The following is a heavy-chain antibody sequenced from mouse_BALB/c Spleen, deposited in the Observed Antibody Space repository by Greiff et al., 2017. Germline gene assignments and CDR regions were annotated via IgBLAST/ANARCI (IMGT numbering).Heavy chain of an antibody. D-gene: IGHD1-1*02. V-gene: IGHV7-1*02. CDR1: GFTFSDFY. Sequence: EVKLMETGGGLVQPGGSLRLSCATSGFTFSDFYMEWVRQPPRKRLEWIAASRNKANDYTTEYSASVKGRFIVSRDTSQSILYLQMNALRAEDTAIYYCARDAGYGPMDYWGQGTSVTVSS. CDR2: SRNKANDYTT. CDR3: ARDAGYGPMDY. J-gene: IGHJ4*01.